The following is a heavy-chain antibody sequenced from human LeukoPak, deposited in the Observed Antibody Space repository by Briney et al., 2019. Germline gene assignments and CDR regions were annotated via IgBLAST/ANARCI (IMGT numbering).Heavy chain of an antibody. Sequence: TSETLSLTCIVSGGSISSSSYYWGWIRQPPGKGLGWIGSIYYSGSTYYDPSLKSRLTISVDTSENRFSLRLSSVTAADTAVYYCARGRVWFGFFDLWGRGTLLTVSA. J-gene: IGHJ2*01. CDR3: ARGRVWFGFFDL. CDR2: IYYSGST. CDR1: GGSISSSSYY. D-gene: IGHD3-10*01. V-gene: IGHV4-39*02.